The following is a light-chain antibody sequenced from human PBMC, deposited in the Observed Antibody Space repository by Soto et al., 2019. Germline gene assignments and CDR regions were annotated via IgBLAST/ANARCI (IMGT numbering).Light chain of an antibody. V-gene: IGLV1-40*01. CDR1: SSNIGAGID. CDR2: DNS. J-gene: IGLJ2*01. Sequence: QSVLTQPASVSGDPRQRDTLCCTGDSSNIGAGIDGHWYQQLPGTAPKLLIYDNSNPPSGVHDRLSGSKSGTSASLAITGLQAEDGTDYCCQSYGSRLSAVVFCGWNKLTVL. CDR3: QSYGSRLSAVV.